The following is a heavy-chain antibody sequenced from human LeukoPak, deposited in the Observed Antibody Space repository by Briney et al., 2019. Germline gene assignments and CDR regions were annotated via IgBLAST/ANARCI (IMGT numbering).Heavy chain of an antibody. CDR2: FSSSGNT. V-gene: IGHV3-23*01. CDR1: GFTFSSYV. Sequence: PGGSLRLSCAASGFTFSSYVMSWVRQAPGKGLEWVPTFSSSGNTYYADSVKGRFSISRDNFRNTLYLQMNSLRAEDTAVYYCAKRSSATPRLYYFDYWGQGTLVTVSS. J-gene: IGHJ4*02. CDR3: AKRSSATPRLYYFDY. D-gene: IGHD6-6*01.